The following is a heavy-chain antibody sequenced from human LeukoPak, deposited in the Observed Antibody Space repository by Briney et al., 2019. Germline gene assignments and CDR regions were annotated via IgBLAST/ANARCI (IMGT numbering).Heavy chain of an antibody. CDR1: GGSISSSSYY. J-gene: IGHJ4*02. V-gene: IGHV4-39*01. CDR2: IYYSGST. D-gene: IGHD5-18*01. CDR3: ARHRVGYSYGRKFDY. Sequence: SETLSLTCTVSGGSISSSSYYWGWLRQPPGKGLEWIGSIYYSGSTYYNPSLKSRVTISVDTSKNQFSLKLSSVTAADTAVYYCARHRVGYSYGRKFDYWGQGTLVTVSS.